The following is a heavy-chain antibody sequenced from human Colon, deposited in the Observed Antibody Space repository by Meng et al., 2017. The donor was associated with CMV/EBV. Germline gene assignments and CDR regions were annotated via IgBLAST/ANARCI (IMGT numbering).Heavy chain of an antibody. Sequence: QVHLVQSGAEVKKPGASVKVSCTASGYTFTDYYIHWVRQAPGQGLQWMGWINPNSGGTHFAQKFQGWVTMTRDTSISTAYMELTRLTSDDTAAYFCARRLPMIRREGGFDHWGQGTLVTVSS. CDR2: INPNSGGT. CDR3: ARRLPMIRREGGFDH. CDR1: GYTFTDYY. D-gene: IGHD2/OR15-2a*01. J-gene: IGHJ4*02. V-gene: IGHV1-2*04.